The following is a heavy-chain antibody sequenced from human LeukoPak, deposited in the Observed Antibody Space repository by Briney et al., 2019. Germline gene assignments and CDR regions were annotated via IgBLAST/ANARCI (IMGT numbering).Heavy chain of an antibody. J-gene: IGHJ4*02. Sequence: ASVKVSCKASGYIFTTYGITWVRQAPGQGLEWMGWISVYNDNTYYSQKLQGRVTMATDTSTSTAYMELRSLRSEGAAVYYCARNEGYCSSTSCYSVDYWGQGTLVTVSS. CDR1: GYIFTTYG. CDR2: ISVYNDNT. CDR3: ARNEGYCSSTSCYSVDY. D-gene: IGHD2-2*01. V-gene: IGHV1-18*01.